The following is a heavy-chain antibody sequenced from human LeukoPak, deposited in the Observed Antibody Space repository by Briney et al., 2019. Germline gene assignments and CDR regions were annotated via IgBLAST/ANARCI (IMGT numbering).Heavy chain of an antibody. J-gene: IGHJ4*02. V-gene: IGHV3-23*01. CDR1: GFTFSSYA. CDR3: AKDRAGYYDILTGSNVALDY. Sequence: GGSLRLSCAASGFTFSSYAMSWVRQAPGKGLEWVSAISGSGGSTYYADSVKGRFTISRDNSKNTLYLQMNSLTAEDTAVYYCAKDRAGYYDILTGSNVALDYWGQGTLVTVSS. D-gene: IGHD3-9*01. CDR2: ISGSGGST.